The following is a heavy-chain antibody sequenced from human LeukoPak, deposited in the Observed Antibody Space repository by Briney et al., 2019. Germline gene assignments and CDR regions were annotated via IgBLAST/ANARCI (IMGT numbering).Heavy chain of an antibody. Sequence: GGSLRLSCVASGFTFTGHSMHWVRQAPGKGLEWVAVVGNDEKTKLYADSLKGRFTVSRDNSKNTVYLQMNSLRDEDTAVYYCAREKQSGGTPFDYWGQGSLVTVSS. J-gene: IGHJ4*02. CDR3: AREKQSGGTPFDY. CDR1: GFTFTGHS. D-gene: IGHD1-26*01. V-gene: IGHV3-30*04. CDR2: VGNDEKTK.